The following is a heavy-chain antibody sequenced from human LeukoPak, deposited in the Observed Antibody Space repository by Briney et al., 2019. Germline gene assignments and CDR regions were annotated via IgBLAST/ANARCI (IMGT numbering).Heavy chain of an antibody. CDR3: ARDLGYCSSTSCYTGYFDY. Sequence: GGSLRLSCAASGFTFSSYAMHWVRQAPGKGLEWVAVISYDGSNKYYADSVKGRFTISRDNSKNTLYLQMNSLRAEDTAVYYCARDLGYCSSTSCYTGYFDYWGQGTLVTVSS. J-gene: IGHJ4*02. D-gene: IGHD2-2*02. CDR2: ISYDGSNK. CDR1: GFTFSSYA. V-gene: IGHV3-30-3*01.